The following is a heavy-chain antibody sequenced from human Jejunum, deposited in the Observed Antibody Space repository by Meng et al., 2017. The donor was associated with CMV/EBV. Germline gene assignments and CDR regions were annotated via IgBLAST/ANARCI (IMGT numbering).Heavy chain of an antibody. Sequence: FGTHAMNWVRQAPGKGPECVSGFRPSGGSTYYADSVQCRFTMTRDNSTQTVYLQMSSLGVEDTALSYCAKGIYYFDSSGYRLFDYWGQGTRVTVSS. CDR1: FGTHA. V-gene: IGHV3-23*01. CDR2: FRPSGGST. J-gene: IGHJ4*02. D-gene: IGHD3-22*01. CDR3: AKGIYYFDSSGYRLFDY.